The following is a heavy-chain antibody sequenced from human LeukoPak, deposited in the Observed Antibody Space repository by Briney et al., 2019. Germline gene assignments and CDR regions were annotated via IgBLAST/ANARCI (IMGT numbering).Heavy chain of an antibody. CDR2: MNQDGSEK. CDR3: ATYTHWVAGDV. CDR1: GCTFSDSW. V-gene: IGHV3-7*01. J-gene: IGHJ6*02. Sequence: PGGSLRLSCAASGCTFSDSWTSWVRQAPGKGLEWVANMNQDGSEKDYVDSVKGRFTISRDNARNSLYLQMGSLRAEDTAVYYCATYTHWVAGDVWGQGTTVTVSS. D-gene: IGHD3-16*01.